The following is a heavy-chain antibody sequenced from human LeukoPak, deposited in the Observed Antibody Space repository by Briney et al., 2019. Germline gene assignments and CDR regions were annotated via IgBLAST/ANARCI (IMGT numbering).Heavy chain of an antibody. D-gene: IGHD6-19*01. CDR2: ISYDGSNK. CDR3: AKDLAVAGTGSTDV. CDR1: GFTFSSYG. Sequence: PGGSLRLSCAASGFTFSSYGMHWVRQAPGKGLEWVAVISYDGSNKYYADSVKGRFTISRDNSKNTLYLQMNSLRAEDTAAYYCAKDLAVAGTGSTDVWGQGTTVTVSS. V-gene: IGHV3-30*18. J-gene: IGHJ6*02.